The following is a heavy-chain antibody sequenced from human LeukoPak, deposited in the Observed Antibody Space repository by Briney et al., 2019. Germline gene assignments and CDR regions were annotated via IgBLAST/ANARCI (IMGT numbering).Heavy chain of an antibody. CDR1: GFTFSDSY. Sequence: GGSLRLSCAASGFTFSDSYMSWIRQPPGKGLEWISCISTSGGTNYYADSVKGRFTISRDNAKKSLYLQMNSLRAEDTAVYYCARGKSPAMFTPVDYWGQGSLVTVSP. D-gene: IGHD5-18*01. J-gene: IGHJ4*02. CDR2: ISTSGGTN. V-gene: IGHV3-11*01. CDR3: ARGKSPAMFTPVDY.